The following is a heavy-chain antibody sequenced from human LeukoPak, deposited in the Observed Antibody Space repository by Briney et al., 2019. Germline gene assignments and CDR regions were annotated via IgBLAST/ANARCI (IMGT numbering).Heavy chain of an antibody. D-gene: IGHD3-22*01. V-gene: IGHV3-23*01. CDR2: YKGSSETT. CDR3: ARVHEGSGYPIPDY. Sequence: GGSLRLSCEASGFPSSCYIMSWRRLAAEKGVEMVLTYKGSSETTFYADSVNDRFTISRDYLKNTLYLQMNCLCSDATTLYFCARVHEGSGYPIPDYWGQGTLVTVSS. J-gene: IGHJ4*02. CDR1: GFPSSCYI.